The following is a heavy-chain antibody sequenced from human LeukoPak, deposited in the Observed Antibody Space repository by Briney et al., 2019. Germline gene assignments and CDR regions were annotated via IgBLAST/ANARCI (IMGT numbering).Heavy chain of an antibody. V-gene: IGHV4-38-2*02. D-gene: IGHD3-22*01. J-gene: IGHJ5*02. CDR2: IDHSGST. CDR1: GYSISSGYY. Sequence: SETLSLTCTVSGYSISSGYYWGWIRQPPGKGLEWTGSIDHSGSTYYNPSLKSRITISVDTSKNQFSLKLSSVTAADTAVYFLARAIDSSGYQHRGFAPWGRGPLVPVS. CDR3: ARAIDSSGYQHRGFAP.